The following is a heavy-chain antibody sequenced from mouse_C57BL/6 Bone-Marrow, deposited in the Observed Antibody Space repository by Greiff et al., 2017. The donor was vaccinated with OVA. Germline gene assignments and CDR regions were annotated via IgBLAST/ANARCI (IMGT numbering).Heavy chain of an antibody. CDR2: SRNKANDYTT. Sequence: EVQGVESGGGLVQSGRSLRLSCATSGFTFSDFYMEWVRQAPGKGLEWIAASRNKANDYTTEYSASVKGRFIVSRDTSQSILYLQMNALRAEDTAIYYCARDAHYDYDVDYWGQGTTLTVSS. V-gene: IGHV7-1*01. CDR1: GFTFSDFY. J-gene: IGHJ2*01. D-gene: IGHD2-4*01. CDR3: ARDAHYDYDVDY.